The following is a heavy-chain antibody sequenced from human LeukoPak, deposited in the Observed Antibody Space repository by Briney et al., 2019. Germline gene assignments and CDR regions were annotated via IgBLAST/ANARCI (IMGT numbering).Heavy chain of an antibody. CDR3: ARTYDFGRGPPGDTFDN. J-gene: IGHJ3*02. Sequence: PGGSLRLSCAASGFTFSSYAMSWVRQAPGKGLEWVSAISGSGGSTYYADSVKGRFTISRDDARESVFLQMDGLRVDDTAVYYCARTYDFGRGPPGDTFDNWGPGTWVIVSA. CDR1: GFTFSSYA. V-gene: IGHV3-23*01. D-gene: IGHD3-3*01. CDR2: ISGSGGST.